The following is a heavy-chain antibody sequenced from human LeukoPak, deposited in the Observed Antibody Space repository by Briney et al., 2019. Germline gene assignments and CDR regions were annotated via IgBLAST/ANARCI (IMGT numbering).Heavy chain of an antibody. CDR3: ARDKQWLYGDNYFDY. D-gene: IGHD6-19*01. J-gene: IGHJ4*02. Sequence: ASVKVSCKASGYTFTSYGISWVRQAPGQGLEWMGWISAYNGNTNYAQKLQGRVTMTTDTSTSTAYMELRSLRSDDTAVYYCARDKQWLYGDNYFDYWGQGTLVTVSS. V-gene: IGHV1-18*01. CDR2: ISAYNGNT. CDR1: GYTFTSYG.